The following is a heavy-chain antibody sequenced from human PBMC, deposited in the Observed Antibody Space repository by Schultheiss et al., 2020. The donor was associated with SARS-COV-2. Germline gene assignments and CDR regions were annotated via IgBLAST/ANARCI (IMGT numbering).Heavy chain of an antibody. D-gene: IGHD2-2*01. V-gene: IGHV4-59*12. CDR3: AREPPHLPFDY. CDR1: GGSISSYF. CDR2: IYYSGST. J-gene: IGHJ4*02. Sequence: SETLSLTCTVSGGSISSYFWSWIRRHPEKGLEWIGYIYYSGSTYYNPSLKSRVTISVDTSKNQFSLKLSSVTAADTAVYYCAREPPHLPFDYWGQGTLVTVSS.